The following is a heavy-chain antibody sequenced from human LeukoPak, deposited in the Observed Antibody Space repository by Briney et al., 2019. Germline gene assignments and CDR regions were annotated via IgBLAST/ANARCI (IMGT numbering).Heavy chain of an antibody. CDR1: DFSLSTPGMG. CDR2: IYYNDDK. Sequence: SGPTLVNPTQTLTLTCTFSDFSLSTPGMGVGWIRQPPGKAPEWLVMIYYNDDKRYSPSLRSRLTITKDTSKNQVVLTMTNVDVVDTATYYCAHRVVTIDWRSYFDYWGQGILVTVSS. V-gene: IGHV2-5*01. J-gene: IGHJ4*02. CDR3: AHRVVTIDWRSYFDY. D-gene: IGHD3-9*01.